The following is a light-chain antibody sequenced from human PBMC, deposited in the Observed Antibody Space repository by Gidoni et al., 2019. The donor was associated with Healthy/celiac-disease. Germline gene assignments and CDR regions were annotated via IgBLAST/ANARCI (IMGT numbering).Light chain of an antibody. V-gene: IGLV2-14*03. CDR1: SSDVVGYNY. CDR2: DVS. CDR3: SSYTSSSTLGV. Sequence: QSALTKPASVSGSPGQSITISCTGTSSDVVGYNYVSWYQQHPGKAPKLMIYDVSNRPSGVSNRFSGSKSGNTASLSISGLQAEDEADYYCSSYTSSSTLGVFGGGTKLTVL. J-gene: IGLJ3*02.